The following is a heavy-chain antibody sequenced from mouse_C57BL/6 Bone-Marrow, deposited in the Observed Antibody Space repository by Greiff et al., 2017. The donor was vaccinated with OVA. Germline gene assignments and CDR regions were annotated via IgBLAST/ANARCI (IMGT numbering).Heavy chain of an antibody. D-gene: IGHD1-1*01. CDR1: GYTFTSYW. CDR3: AREYYGSSYPAWFAY. Sequence: LQESGAELAKPGASVKLSCKASGYTFTSYWMHWVKQRPGQGLEWIGYINPSSGYTKYNQKFKDKATLTADKSSSTAYMQLSSLTYEDSAVYYCAREYYGSSYPAWFAYWGQGTLVTVSA. CDR2: INPSSGYT. V-gene: IGHV1-7*01. J-gene: IGHJ3*01.